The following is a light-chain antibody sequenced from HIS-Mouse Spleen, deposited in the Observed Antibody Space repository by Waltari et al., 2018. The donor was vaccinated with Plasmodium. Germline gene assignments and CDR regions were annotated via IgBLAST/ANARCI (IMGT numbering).Light chain of an antibody. Sequence: SVLTQPPSSSATPGQRVTISCSGSSANIGSNTVHWYQQLPGTSPKLLIYSNQQRPSGVPDRFSGSKSGTSASLAISGLQSGDEADYYCAAWDDSLNGVVFGGGTKLTVL. V-gene: IGLV1-44*01. CDR2: SNQ. J-gene: IGLJ2*01. CDR3: AAWDDSLNGVV. CDR1: SANIGSNT.